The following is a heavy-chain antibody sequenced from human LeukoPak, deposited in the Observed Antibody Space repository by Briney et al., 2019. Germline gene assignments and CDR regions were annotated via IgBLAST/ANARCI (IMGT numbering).Heavy chain of an antibody. D-gene: IGHD3-9*01. CDR2: IRYDGTYK. CDR1: GFTFGAYG. CDR3: TTLPHYDILTRYFFDY. V-gene: IGHV3-30*02. Sequence: GGSLRLSCASSGFTFGAYGMHWVRQAPGKGLEWVAFIRYDGTYKYYADSVKGRFTISRDNSKNTLYLQMNSLRAEDTAVFYCTTLPHYDILTRYFFDYWGQGTLVTVSS. J-gene: IGHJ4*02.